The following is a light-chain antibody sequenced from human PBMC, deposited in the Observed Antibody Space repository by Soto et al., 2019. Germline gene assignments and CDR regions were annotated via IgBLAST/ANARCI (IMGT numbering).Light chain of an antibody. CDR3: QQYKNWPPLT. CDR2: GAF. Sequence: EIVMTQSPATLSVSPGETATLSCRASQSVSYNLAWYQQKPGQGPRLLIYGAFTRATGIPARFSGSGSGTEFTLTISSLQSEDFAVHYCQQYKNWPPLTFGGGTKVEIK. CDR1: QSVSYN. J-gene: IGKJ4*01. V-gene: IGKV3-15*01.